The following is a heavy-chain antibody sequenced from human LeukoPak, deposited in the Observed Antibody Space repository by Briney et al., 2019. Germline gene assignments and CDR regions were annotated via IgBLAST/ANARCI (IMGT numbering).Heavy chain of an antibody. CDR3: ARGGGGDRPVYYFDY. CDR2: IIPIFGTA. D-gene: IGHD2-21*02. CDR1: GGTFSSYA. V-gene: IGHV1-69*13. J-gene: IGHJ4*02. Sequence: GASVKVSCKASGGTFSSYAISWVRQAPGQGLEWMGGIIPIFGTANYAQKFQGRVTITADESTSTAYMELSSLRSEDTAVYYCARGGGGDRPVYYFDYWGQGTLVTVSS.